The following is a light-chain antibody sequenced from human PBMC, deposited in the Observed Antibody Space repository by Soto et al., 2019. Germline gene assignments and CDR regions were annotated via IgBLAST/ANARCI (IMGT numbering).Light chain of an antibody. CDR1: SNDIGAYNY. Sequence: QSVLTQPRSVSGSPGQSVTISCTGTSNDIGAYNYVSWYQQRPGRAPKVMIYDVNKRPSGVPDRFSGSKSANTASLTIFGLQAEDEADYYCCSYAPSYTFVFGTGTKVTVL. J-gene: IGLJ1*01. V-gene: IGLV2-11*01. CDR3: CSYAPSYTFV. CDR2: DVN.